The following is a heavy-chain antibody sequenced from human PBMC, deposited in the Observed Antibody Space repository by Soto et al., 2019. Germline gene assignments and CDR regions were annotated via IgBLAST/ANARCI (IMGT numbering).Heavy chain of an antibody. Sequence: QVQLQESGPGLVKPSETLSLTCTVSGGSISSYYWSWIRQPPGKGLEYIGYIHDSGSTNYNPSLKSRVTISVATSKNQFSLELSSVTAADTALYYCARLGRYQMGIFDYWGQGTLVTVSS. CDR3: ARLGRYQMGIFDY. CDR1: GGSISSYY. V-gene: IGHV4-59*08. J-gene: IGHJ4*02. CDR2: IHDSGST. D-gene: IGHD2-2*01.